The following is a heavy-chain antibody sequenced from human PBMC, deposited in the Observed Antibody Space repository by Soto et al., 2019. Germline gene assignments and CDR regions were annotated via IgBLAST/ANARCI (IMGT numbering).Heavy chain of an antibody. CDR1: GFTFSSYA. D-gene: IGHD5-18*01. J-gene: IGHJ4*02. CDR3: AKDSRHSYGLLTGKYYFDY. V-gene: IGHV3-23*01. CDR2: ISGSGGST. Sequence: GGSLRLSCAASGFTFSSYAMSWVRQAPGKGLEWVSAISGSGGSTYYADSVKGRFTISRDNSKNTLYLQMNSLRAEDTAVYYWAKDSRHSYGLLTGKYYFDYWGQGT.